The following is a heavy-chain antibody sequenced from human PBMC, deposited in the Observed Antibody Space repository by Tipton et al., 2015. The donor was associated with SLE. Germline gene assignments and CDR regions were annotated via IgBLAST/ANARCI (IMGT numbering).Heavy chain of an antibody. CDR3: ARGPCNSTSCYSFDY. CDR1: GYTFTNYK. J-gene: IGHJ4*02. Sequence: QVQLVQSGAEVKKSGASVKVSCKASGYTFTNYKINWVRQASGQGLEWMGWMNPNSGNTGYAEKFHGRVTITRDTSISTAYMELSSLRSEDTAVYFCARGPCNSTSCYSFDYWGQGTLVTVSS. D-gene: IGHD2-2*01. V-gene: IGHV1-8*03. CDR2: MNPNSGNT.